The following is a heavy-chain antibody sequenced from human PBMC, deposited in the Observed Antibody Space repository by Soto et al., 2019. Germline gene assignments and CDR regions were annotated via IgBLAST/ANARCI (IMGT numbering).Heavy chain of an antibody. CDR1: GFTFSSYA. CDR2: ISGSGGST. J-gene: IGHJ4*02. V-gene: IGHV3-23*01. CDR3: EKEYSGAPWNYKGFLDY. D-gene: IGHD1-7*01. Sequence: GGSLRLSCAASGFTFSSYAMSWVRQAPGKGLEWVSAISGSGGSTYYADSVKGRFTISRDNSKNTLYLQMNSLRAEDTAVYYCEKEYSGAPWNYKGFLDYWGQGTLVTVSS.